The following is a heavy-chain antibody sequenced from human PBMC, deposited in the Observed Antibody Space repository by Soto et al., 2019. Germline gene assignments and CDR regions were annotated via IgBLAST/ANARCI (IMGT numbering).Heavy chain of an antibody. J-gene: IGHJ6*02. CDR2: ISTRSDV. CDR1: EFSLSTYS. CDR3: AREKTAWPLAYGLEV. V-gene: IGHV3-21*03. Sequence: GSLGPPCTASEFSLSTYSMNWVRQAPGKGLEWVSSISTRSDVYYADSVKGRFTIARDNAKNSLSLQMNSLSAEDTGVYYCAREKTAWPLAYGLEVWGQGTTVTVSS. D-gene: IGHD2-21*02.